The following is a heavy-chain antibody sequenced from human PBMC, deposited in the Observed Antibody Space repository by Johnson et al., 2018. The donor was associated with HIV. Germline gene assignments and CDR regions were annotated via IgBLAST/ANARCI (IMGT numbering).Heavy chain of an antibody. J-gene: IGHJ3*02. Sequence: VHLVESGGGLVQPGRSLRLSCAASRFIFSTSGMHWVRQAPGKGLEWVAVISFDGSNKYYADSVKGRFTISRDNSRTTLYLQMNSLRTDESAVYYCAKPLQLEEGAFDIWGQGTMVTVSS. D-gene: IGHD6-6*01. CDR1: RFIFSTSG. CDR3: AKPLQLEEGAFDI. V-gene: IGHV3-30*19. CDR2: ISFDGSNK.